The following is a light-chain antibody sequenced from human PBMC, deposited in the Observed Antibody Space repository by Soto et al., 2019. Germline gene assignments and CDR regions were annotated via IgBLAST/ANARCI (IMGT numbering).Light chain of an antibody. V-gene: IGLV1-40*01. CDR3: QSYDSSLSGPV. J-gene: IGLJ2*01. CDR1: SSNIGAGYD. CDR2: GNS. Sequence: QSVLTQPPSVSGAPGQRVTISCTGSSSNIGAGYDVHWYQQLPGTAPKLLIYGNSNRPSGVPDRFSGSKSGTSASLAITGLQAEDEGEYYCQSYDSSLSGPVFGGGTKLTVL.